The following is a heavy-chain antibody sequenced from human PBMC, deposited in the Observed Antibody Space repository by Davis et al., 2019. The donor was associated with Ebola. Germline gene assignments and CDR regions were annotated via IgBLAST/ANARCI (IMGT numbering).Heavy chain of an antibody. V-gene: IGHV4-61*01. D-gene: IGHD3-16*01. CDR1: GGSVSSGSYY. J-gene: IGHJ2*01. Sequence: PSETLSLTCTVSGGSVSSGSYYWSWIRQPPGKGLEWIGYIYYSGSTNYNPSLKSRVTISVDTSKNQFSLKLSSVTAADTAVYYCARNLGEWFNWYFDLWGRGTLVTVSS. CDR2: IYYSGST. CDR3: ARNLGEWFNWYFDL.